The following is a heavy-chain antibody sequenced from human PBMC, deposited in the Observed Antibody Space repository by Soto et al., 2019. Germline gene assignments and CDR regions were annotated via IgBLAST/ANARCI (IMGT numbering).Heavy chain of an antibody. CDR3: ARIPMVRGVPAYGMAV. Sequence: QVQLVQSGAEVKKPGSSVKVSCKASGGTFSSYTISWVRQAPGQGLEWMGRIIPILGIANYAQKFQGRVTITADKSTSTGCMELSSLRSEDTAVYYCARIPMVRGVPAYGMAVWGHGTTVTVSS. J-gene: IGHJ6*02. CDR1: GGTFSSYT. D-gene: IGHD3-10*01. CDR2: IIPILGIA. V-gene: IGHV1-69*02.